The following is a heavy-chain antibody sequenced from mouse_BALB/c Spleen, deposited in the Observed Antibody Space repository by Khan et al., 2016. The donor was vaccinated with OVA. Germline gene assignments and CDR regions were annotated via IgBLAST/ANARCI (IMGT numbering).Heavy chain of an antibody. D-gene: IGHD2-3*01. CDR1: GYSITSDYA. CDR3: ASNDSGDLDY. J-gene: IGHJ2*02. CDR2: ISYSGNT. V-gene: IGHV3-2*02. Sequence: EVQLQESGPGLVKPSQSLSLTCTVSGYSITSDYAWNWIRQFPGNKLEWMGFISYSGNTKYNPSLKSRITITRDTSRNQFFLQLNSVPIEDTATDYCASNDSGDLDYWGQGTSVTVSS.